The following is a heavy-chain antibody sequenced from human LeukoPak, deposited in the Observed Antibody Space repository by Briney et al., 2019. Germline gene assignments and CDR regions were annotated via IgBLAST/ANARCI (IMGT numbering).Heavy chain of an antibody. D-gene: IGHD3-22*01. CDR3: ARVGYYYDSSGSEFDY. CDR1: GGSLSSNSYF. CDR2: IYYSGST. Sequence: SETLSLTCTVSGGSLSSNSYFWGWIRQPPRKGLDWIGIIYYSGSTNYNPSLKSRVTISVDTSKNQFSLKLSSVTAADTAVYYCARVGYYYDSSGSEFDYWGQGTLVTVSS. J-gene: IGHJ4*02. V-gene: IGHV4-39*07.